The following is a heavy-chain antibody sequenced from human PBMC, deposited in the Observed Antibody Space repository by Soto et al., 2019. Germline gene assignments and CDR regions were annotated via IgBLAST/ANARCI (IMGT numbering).Heavy chain of an antibody. Sequence: EGQLVESGGGLVLPGGSLRLSCAASGFIFSTYTLNWVRQAPGKGLEWVSYISAGSDAIHYADSVKGRFTVSRDNAKNSLFLQMNSLRDEDTAVYYCAWLYTTSRVGAWFDPWGQGTLVTVSS. V-gene: IGHV3-48*02. J-gene: IGHJ5*02. CDR3: AWLYTTSRVGAWFDP. D-gene: IGHD3-16*01. CDR1: GFIFSTYT. CDR2: ISAGSDAI.